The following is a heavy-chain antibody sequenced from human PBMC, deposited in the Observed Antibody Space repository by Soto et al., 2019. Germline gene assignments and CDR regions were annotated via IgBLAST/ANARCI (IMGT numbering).Heavy chain of an antibody. J-gene: IGHJ4*02. CDR3: ARGQVVAAQH. CDR2: IYHSGST. D-gene: IGHD2-15*01. CDR1: GGSIISGGYS. Sequence: SETLPLTCAVSGGSIISGGYSWSWIRQPPGKGLEWIGYIYHSGSTYYNPSLKSRVTISVDRSKNQFSLKLSSVTAADTAVYYCARGQVVAAQHWGQGTLVTVS. V-gene: IGHV4-30-2*01.